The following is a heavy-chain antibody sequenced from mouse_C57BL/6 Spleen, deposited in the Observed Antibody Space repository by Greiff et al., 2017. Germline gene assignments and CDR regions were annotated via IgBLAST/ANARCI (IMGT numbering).Heavy chain of an antibody. V-gene: IGHV5-9-1*02. CDR2: ISSGGDYI. J-gene: IGHJ1*03. CDR3: TSLSNWYFDV. CDR1: GFTFSSYA. Sequence: EVKLMESGEGLVKPGGSLKLSCAASGFTFSSYAMSWVRQTPEKRLAWVAYISSGGDYIYYADTVKGRFTISRDNARNTLYLQMSSLKSEDTAMYYCTSLSNWYFDVWGTGTTVTVSS. D-gene: IGHD1-1*01.